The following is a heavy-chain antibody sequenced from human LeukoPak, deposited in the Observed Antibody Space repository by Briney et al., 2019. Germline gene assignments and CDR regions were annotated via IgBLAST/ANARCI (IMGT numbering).Heavy chain of an antibody. J-gene: IGHJ4*02. V-gene: IGHV3-66*01. D-gene: IGHD5-12*01. CDR2: IYSGGST. Sequence: PGGSLRLSCAASGFTVSSNYMSWVRQAPGKGLEWVSVIYSGGSTYYADSVKGRFTISRDNSKNTLYLRMNSPRAEDTAVYYCAREYSGYDLSPFDYWGQGTLVTVSS. CDR1: GFTVSSNY. CDR3: AREYSGYDLSPFDY.